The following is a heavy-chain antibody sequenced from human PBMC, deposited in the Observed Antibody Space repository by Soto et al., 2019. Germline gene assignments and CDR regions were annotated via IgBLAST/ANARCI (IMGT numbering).Heavy chain of an antibody. CDR1: GCSVNTYR. D-gene: IGHD2-15*01. V-gene: IGHV5-51*01. Sequence: ESLKISYEGFGCSVNTYRICCVRQMPLKGLEWMGIIYPGDSDTRYSPSFQGQVTISADKSISTAYLQWSSLKASDTAMYYCSIFWDIVVRGFSFDILGEGIMVTVS. CDR2: IYPGDSDT. CDR3: SIFWDIVVRGFSFDI. J-gene: IGHJ3*02.